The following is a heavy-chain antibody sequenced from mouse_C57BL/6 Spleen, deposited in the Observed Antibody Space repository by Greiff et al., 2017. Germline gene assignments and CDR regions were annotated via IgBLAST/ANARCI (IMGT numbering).Heavy chain of an antibody. CDR1: GYTFTSYW. V-gene: IGHV1-59*01. CDR3: ARVPYGSSWYFDV. Sequence: VQLQESGAELVRPGTSVKLSCKASGYTFTSYWMHWVKQRPGQGLEWIGVIDPSDSYTNYNQKFKGKATLTVDTSSSTAYMQLSSLTSEDSAVYYCARVPYGSSWYFDVWGTGTTVTVSS. J-gene: IGHJ1*03. CDR2: IDPSDSYT. D-gene: IGHD1-1*01.